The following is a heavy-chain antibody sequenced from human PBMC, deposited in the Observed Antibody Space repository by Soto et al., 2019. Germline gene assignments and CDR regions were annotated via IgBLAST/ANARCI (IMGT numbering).Heavy chain of an antibody. CDR3: TRDLQPTGTQGVYYYYYMDV. CDR2: IRSKAYGGTT. V-gene: IGHV3-49*03. Sequence: GGSLRLSCTASGFTFGDYAMSWFRQAPGKGLEWVGFIRSKAYGGTTEYAASVKGRFTISRDDSKSIAYLQMNSLKTEDTAVYYCTRDLQPTGTQGVYYYYYMDVWGKGTTVTVSS. D-gene: IGHD1-1*01. CDR1: GFTFGDYA. J-gene: IGHJ6*03.